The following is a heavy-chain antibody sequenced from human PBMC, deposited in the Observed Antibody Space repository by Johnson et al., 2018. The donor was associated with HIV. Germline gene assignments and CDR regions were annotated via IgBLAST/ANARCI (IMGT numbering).Heavy chain of an antibody. Sequence: QVQLVESGGGVVQPGRSLRLSCAASGFTFSSYGMHWVRQVPGKGLEWVAVISYDGSNKYYADSVKGRFTISRDNSKNTLYLQMNSLRAEDTAVYYCAREAYRAFDIWGQGTMVTVSS. D-gene: IGHD3-16*01. V-gene: IGHV3-30*03. CDR1: GFTFSSYG. CDR3: AREAYRAFDI. J-gene: IGHJ3*02. CDR2: ISYDGSNK.